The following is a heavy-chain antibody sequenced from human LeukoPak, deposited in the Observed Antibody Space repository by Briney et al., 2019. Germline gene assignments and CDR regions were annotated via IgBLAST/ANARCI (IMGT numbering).Heavy chain of an antibody. CDR1: GFTFSGNG. D-gene: IGHD6-19*01. J-gene: IGHJ5*02. V-gene: IGHV3-30*18. CDR3: AKHRPGVHSNGWAYGS. CDR2: ISKDGSKK. Sequence: PGGSLRLSCAASGFTFSGNGMDWVRQTPGKGLEWVAVISKDGSKKYYADSVKGRFTISRDNSKNTLFLQMNSLRAEDTAVYYCAKHRPGVHSNGWAYGSWGQGTLVTVSS.